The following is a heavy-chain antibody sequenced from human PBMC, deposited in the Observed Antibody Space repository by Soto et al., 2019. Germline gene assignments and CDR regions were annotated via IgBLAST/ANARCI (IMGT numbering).Heavy chain of an antibody. CDR2: IGSSSSYI. D-gene: IGHD4-17*01. Sequence: GGSLRLSCAASGFTFSSYTMNWVRQAPGKGLEWVSSIGSSSSYIYYADSVRGRFTISRDNAKNSLYLQMNSLRAEDTAVYHCARDSVTTNLYYYYGMDVWGQGTTVTVSS. J-gene: IGHJ6*02. CDR1: GFTFSSYT. V-gene: IGHV3-21*01. CDR3: ARDSVTTNLYYYYGMDV.